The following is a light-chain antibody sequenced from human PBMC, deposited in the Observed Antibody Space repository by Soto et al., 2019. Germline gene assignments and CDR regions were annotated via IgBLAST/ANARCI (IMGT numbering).Light chain of an antibody. Sequence: EIVMTQSPATLSVSPGESATLSCRASQSFGSNLAWYQQKPGQAPGLLIDGASTRATGLPARFSGSGTETEFILAISPLQSEDFAVCYLQLCNSWPPTFGQAAKME. J-gene: IGKJ1*01. CDR1: QSFGSN. CDR2: GAS. CDR3: QLCNSWPPT. V-gene: IGKV3-15*01.